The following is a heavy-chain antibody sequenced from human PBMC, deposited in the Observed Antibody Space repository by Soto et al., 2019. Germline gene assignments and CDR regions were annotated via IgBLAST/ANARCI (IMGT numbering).Heavy chain of an antibody. D-gene: IGHD6-19*01. J-gene: IGHJ4*02. CDR3: ARAVGDPLYYLDY. CDR1: SDSISSYY. V-gene: IGHV4-59*08. Sequence: QVQLQESGPGLVRPSETLSLTCTVSSDSISSYYWIWIRQSPGKGLEWIGYTDYSGNTNYNPSLKSRVTISGDTSKNQFSLRRSSVIAADTAVYSCARAVGDPLYYLDYWGQGTLVTVSS. CDR2: TDYSGNT.